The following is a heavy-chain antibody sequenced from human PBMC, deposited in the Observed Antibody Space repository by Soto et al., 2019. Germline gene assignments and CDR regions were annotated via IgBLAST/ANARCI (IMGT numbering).Heavy chain of an antibody. CDR3: ARDPSIVLVPAATYYYYYYGMDV. J-gene: IGHJ6*02. CDR2: IKQDGSEK. CDR1: ELNCSGFW. D-gene: IGHD2-2*01. Sequence: VRSQRLSCTAAELNCSGFWMSCVRKDPGKGLEWVANIKQDGSEKYYVDSVKGRFTISRDNAKNSLYLQMNSLRAEDTAVYYCARDPSIVLVPAATYYYYYYGMDVWGQGTTVTVSS. V-gene: IGHV3-7*01.